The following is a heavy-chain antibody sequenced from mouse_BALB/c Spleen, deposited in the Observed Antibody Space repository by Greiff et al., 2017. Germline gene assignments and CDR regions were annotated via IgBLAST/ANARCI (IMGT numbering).Heavy chain of an antibody. CDR2: INPSNGRT. CDR3: ARPPDGYYFDY. CDR1: GYTFTSYW. V-gene: IGHV1S81*02. J-gene: IGHJ2*01. Sequence: QVQLQQSGAELVKPGASVKLSCKASGYTFTSYWMHWVKQRPGQGLEWIGEINPSNGRTNYNEKFKSKATLTVDKSSSTAYMQLSSLTSEDSAVYYCARPPDGYYFDYWGQGTTLTVSS.